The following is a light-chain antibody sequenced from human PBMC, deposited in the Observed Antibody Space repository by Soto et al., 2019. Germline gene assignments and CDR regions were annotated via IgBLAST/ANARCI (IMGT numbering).Light chain of an antibody. CDR1: QSVTNNY. CDR2: GAS. J-gene: IGKJ2*01. V-gene: IGKV3-20*01. Sequence: EIVLTQSPGTLSLSPGERATLSCRASQSVTNNYLAWYQHKPGQAPRLLIYGASSRATGISHRFSGSGSGTDFTLTISRLEPEDCGVYYCQQYGGSPPFTFGQGTSLEIK. CDR3: QQYGGSPPFT.